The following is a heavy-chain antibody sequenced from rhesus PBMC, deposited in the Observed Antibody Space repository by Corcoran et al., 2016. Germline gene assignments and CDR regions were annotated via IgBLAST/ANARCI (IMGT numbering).Heavy chain of an antibody. CDR2: ISGSGGST. Sequence: QLQLQESGPGLVKPSETLSLTCAVSGGSISSNNWSWIRQPPGKGLVWIGRISGSGGSTDYNPSIKRRVTISTDKSKNQFSLKLSSMTAADTAVYYCARGGYGYPFDFWGQGVLVTVSS. CDR3: ARGGYGYPFDF. CDR1: GGSISSNN. V-gene: IGHV4-173*01. D-gene: IGHD5-36*01. J-gene: IGHJ4*01.